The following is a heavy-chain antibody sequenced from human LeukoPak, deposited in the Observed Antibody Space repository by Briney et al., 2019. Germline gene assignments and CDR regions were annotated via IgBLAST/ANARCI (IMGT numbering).Heavy chain of an antibody. V-gene: IGHV3-23*01. CDR1: GCTFSSYA. D-gene: IGHD1-26*01. CDR2: ISGSGAST. Sequence: GGSLRLSCAASGCTFSSYAMNWVRQAPGKGVEWVSGISGSGASTSYADSVKGRFTISRDNSSNTIYLQMNSLRAEDTAVYFCAKDRQRMGADFDYWGQGTLVTVSS. CDR3: AKDRQRMGADFDY. J-gene: IGHJ4*02.